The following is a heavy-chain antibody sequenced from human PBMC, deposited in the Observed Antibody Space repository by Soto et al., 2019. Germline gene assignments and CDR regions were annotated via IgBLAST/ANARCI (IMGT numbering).Heavy chain of an antibody. CDR3: ARETVVVVAASWFDP. J-gene: IGHJ5*02. Sequence: QVQLVQSGAEVQKPGSSVKVSCKASGGTFSSYAISWVRQAPGQGLEGMGGIIPIFGTANYAQKFQGRVTITADESTSTAYMELSSLRSEDTAVYYCARETVVVVAASWFDPWGQGTLVTVSS. CDR1: GGTFSSYA. V-gene: IGHV1-69*12. D-gene: IGHD2-15*01. CDR2: IIPIFGTA.